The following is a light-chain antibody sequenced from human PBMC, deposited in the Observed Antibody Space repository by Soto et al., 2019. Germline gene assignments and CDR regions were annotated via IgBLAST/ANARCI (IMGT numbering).Light chain of an antibody. CDR3: QHYNSYSEA. Sequence: DIQMTQSPVTLSASVGDRVTITCRASQNINKRLAWHQQKPGKAPKVLIYDASNLKSGVPSRFSGSGSGTEFILTISSLQPDDFATYYCQHYNSYSEAFGQGTKVDIK. CDR2: DAS. J-gene: IGKJ1*01. CDR1: QNINKR. V-gene: IGKV1-5*01.